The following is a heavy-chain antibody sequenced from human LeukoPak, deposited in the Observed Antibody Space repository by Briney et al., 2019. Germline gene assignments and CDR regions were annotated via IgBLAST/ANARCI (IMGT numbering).Heavy chain of an antibody. J-gene: IGHJ4*02. CDR3: ARVLMVRGVTTGYFDY. CDR1: GYTFTGYY. D-gene: IGHD3-10*01. CDR2: INPNSGGT. V-gene: IGHV1-2*02. Sequence: ASVKVSCKASGYTFTGYYMRWVRQAPGQGLEWMGWINPNSGGTNYAQKFQGRVTMTRDTSISTAYMELSRLRSDDTAVYYCARVLMVRGVTTGYFDYWGQGTLVTVSS.